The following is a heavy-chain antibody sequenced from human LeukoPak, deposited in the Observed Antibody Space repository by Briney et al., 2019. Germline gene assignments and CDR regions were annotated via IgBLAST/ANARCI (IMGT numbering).Heavy chain of an antibody. V-gene: IGHV4-4*02. CDR1: GDSISSDIW. D-gene: IGHD3-9*01. CDR3: ARDGLQYYDILTGYYSHYYYGMDV. Sequence: SGALSLTCAVSGDSISSDIWWNWVRQPPGKGLEWIGEIHHSGGINYNPSLKSRVTISVDKSKNQFSLKLSSVTAADTAVYYCARDGLQYYDILTGYYSHYYYGMDVWGQGTTVTVSS. J-gene: IGHJ6*02. CDR2: IHHSGGI.